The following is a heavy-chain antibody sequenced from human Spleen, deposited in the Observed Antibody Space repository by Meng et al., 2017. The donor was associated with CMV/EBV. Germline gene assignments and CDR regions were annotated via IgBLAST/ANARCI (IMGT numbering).Heavy chain of an antibody. D-gene: IGHD3-10*01. J-gene: IGHJ3*02. V-gene: IGHV1-46*01. Sequence: ASVKVSCKASGYTFTSYYMHWVRQAPGQGLEWMVIINPSGGSTSYAQKFQGRVTMTRDTSTSTVYMELSSLRSEDTAVYYCARDTGYYGSGSYYNEHAFDIWGQGTMVTVSS. CDR2: INPSGGST. CDR3: ARDTGYYGSGSYYNEHAFDI. CDR1: GYTFTSYY.